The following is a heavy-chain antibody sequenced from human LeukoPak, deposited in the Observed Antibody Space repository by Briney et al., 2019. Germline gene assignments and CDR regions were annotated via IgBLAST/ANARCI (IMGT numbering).Heavy chain of an antibody. Sequence: GGSLRLSCEGSGFTFNNYWMHWVRQTPGKGLVWVSKINNDGSVTTSADSVKGRFTISRDNAKNTLYLQMNSLRAEDTAVYYCARAIRGYSYAIDFWGQGTLVTVSS. J-gene: IGHJ4*02. D-gene: IGHD5-18*01. CDR1: GFTFNNYW. V-gene: IGHV3-74*01. CDR3: ARAIRGYSYAIDF. CDR2: INNDGSVT.